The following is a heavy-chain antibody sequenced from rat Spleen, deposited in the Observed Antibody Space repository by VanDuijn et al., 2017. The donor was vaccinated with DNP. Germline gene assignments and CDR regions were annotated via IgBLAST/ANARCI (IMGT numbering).Heavy chain of an antibody. J-gene: IGHJ2*01. CDR2: ITPSGYRT. Sequence: EVQLVESGGGLVQPGRSLKLSCAASGFTFSNYYMAWVRQAPKKGLEWVAAITPSGYRTYYTDSVKGRFTISRDNAKSSIYLQMISLKSEDSATYYCARAYGSPWYFDYWGQGVMVTVSS. D-gene: IGHD1-3*01. CDR1: GFTFSNYY. CDR3: ARAYGSPWYFDY. V-gene: IGHV5-25*01.